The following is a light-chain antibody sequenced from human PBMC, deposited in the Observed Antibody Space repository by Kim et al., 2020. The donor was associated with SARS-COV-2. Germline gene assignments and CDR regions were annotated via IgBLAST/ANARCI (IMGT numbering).Light chain of an antibody. CDR3: QQSNKPPRL. CDR2: SAS. V-gene: IGKV1-39*01. CDR1: QTIINY. Sequence: DIQMTQSPSSLSTSVGDRVTITCRASQTIINYLNWYQQKPGKAPQLLIYSASNLQGGVPLRFSGSGSGTDFTLTISSVQPEDVATYYFQQSNKPPRLLGGGTKGDIK. J-gene: IGKJ4*01.